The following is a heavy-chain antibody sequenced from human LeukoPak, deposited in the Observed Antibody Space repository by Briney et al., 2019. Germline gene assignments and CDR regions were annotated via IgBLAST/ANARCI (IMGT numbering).Heavy chain of an antibody. V-gene: IGHV3-30*02. CDR3: AKDPGAHDKHFDH. CDR2: IRYDGSNK. CDR1: GFTFSSFA. D-gene: IGHD3-10*01. Sequence: HTGGSLRLSCAASGFTFSSFAMHWVRQAPGKGLEWVAYIRYDGSNKSYADSVKGRFTISRDSSKNTLYLQMNSLRAEDTAVYYCAKDPGAHDKHFDHWGKGTLVTVSS. J-gene: IGHJ4*02.